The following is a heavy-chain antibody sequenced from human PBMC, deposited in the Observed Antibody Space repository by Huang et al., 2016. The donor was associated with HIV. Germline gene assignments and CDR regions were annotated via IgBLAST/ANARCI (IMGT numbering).Heavy chain of an antibody. CDR3: VHRLRYGKWYVDY. D-gene: IGHD6-13*01. CDR2: IYWDNEE. Sequence: QITLKESGPTLVKPTQTLTLTCTFSGFSLTSSGVAVGWIRQTPGKAREWLALIYWDNEERVSPSLKTRLTITKDTPRNEVVLTMTNMDPVDTATYYCVHRLRYGKWYVDYWGQGVLVTVSS. CDR1: GFSLTSSGVA. J-gene: IGHJ4*02. V-gene: IGHV2-5*02.